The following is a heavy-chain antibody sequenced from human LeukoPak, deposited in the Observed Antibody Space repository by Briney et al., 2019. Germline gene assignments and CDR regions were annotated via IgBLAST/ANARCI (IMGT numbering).Heavy chain of an antibody. D-gene: IGHD1-14*01. V-gene: IGHV3-7*01. Sequence: GGSLRLSCTASGLSFSGQWMNWVRQSPGQGLEWVANIKYDGSEKYYVDSVKGRFTISREDAKNSLSLQMDSVRPEDTAVYYCAFNNNIKYWGQGTLVIVSS. CDR3: AFNNNIKY. CDR2: IKYDGSEK. CDR1: GLSFSGQW. J-gene: IGHJ4*02.